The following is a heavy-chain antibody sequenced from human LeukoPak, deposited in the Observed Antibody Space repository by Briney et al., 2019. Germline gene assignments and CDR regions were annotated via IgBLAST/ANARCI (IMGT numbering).Heavy chain of an antibody. D-gene: IGHD6-13*01. J-gene: IGHJ5*02. CDR3: ARDRADIAAADGGFDP. Sequence: GGSLRLSCAASGFTFSSYSMNWVRQAPGKGLEWVSSISSSSSYIYYADSVKGRFTISRDNAKNSLYLQMNSLRAEDTAVYYCARDRADIAAADGGFDPWGQGTLVTVSS. V-gene: IGHV3-21*01. CDR2: ISSSSSYI. CDR1: GFTFSSYS.